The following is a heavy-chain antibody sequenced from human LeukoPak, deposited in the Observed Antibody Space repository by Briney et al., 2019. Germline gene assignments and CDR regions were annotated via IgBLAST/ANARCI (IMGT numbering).Heavy chain of an antibody. V-gene: IGHV3-21*01. Sequence: PGGSLRLSCAASGFTFSSYSMNWVRQAPGKGLEWVSSISSSSSYIYYADSVKGRFTISRDNAKNSLYLQMNSLRAEDTAVYYCARGPDSGSYFPYYYYYYMDVWGKGTTVTISS. D-gene: IGHD1-26*01. CDR1: GFTFSSYS. J-gene: IGHJ6*03. CDR2: ISSSSSYI. CDR3: ARGPDSGSYFPYYYYYYMDV.